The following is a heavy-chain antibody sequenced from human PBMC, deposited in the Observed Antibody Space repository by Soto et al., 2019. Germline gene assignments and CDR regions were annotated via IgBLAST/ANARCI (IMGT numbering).Heavy chain of an antibody. CDR3: ARQAYDIWTGYFPYYYYYMDV. CDR1: GYSFTSYW. V-gene: IGHV5-51*01. D-gene: IGHD3-9*01. J-gene: IGHJ6*03. Sequence: PGESLKISCKGSGYSFTSYWIGWVRQMPGKGLEWMGIIYPGDSDTRYSPSFQGQVTISADKSISTAYLQWSSLKASDTAMYYCARQAYDIWTGYFPYYYYYMDVWGKGTTVTVSS. CDR2: IYPGDSDT.